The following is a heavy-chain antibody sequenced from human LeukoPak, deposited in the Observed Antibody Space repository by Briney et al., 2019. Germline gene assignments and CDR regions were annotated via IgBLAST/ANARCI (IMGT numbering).Heavy chain of an antibody. J-gene: IGHJ4*02. V-gene: IGHV4-34*01. CDR2: INDIGST. Sequence: SSETLSLTCAVYGGSFSDFFWSWIRQPPGKGLEWIGEINDIGSTNYNPSLKSRVTTSVDTSKNQFSLKLSSVTAADTAVYYCARVRGGSYRAGFDYWGQGTLVTVSS. D-gene: IGHD1-26*01. CDR1: GGSFSDFF. CDR3: ARVRGGSYRAGFDY.